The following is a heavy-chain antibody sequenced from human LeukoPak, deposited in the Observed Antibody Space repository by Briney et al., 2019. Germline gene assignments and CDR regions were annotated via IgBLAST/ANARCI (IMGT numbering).Heavy chain of an antibody. D-gene: IGHD6-13*01. CDR1: GYTFTSYG. V-gene: IGHV1-18*01. CDR3: ARDRIAAAGKDYYYYGMDV. J-gene: IGHJ6*02. CDR2: ISAYNGNT. Sequence: SVKVSCKASGYTFTSYGISRVRQAPGQGLEWMGWISAYNGNTNYAQKLQGRVTMTTDTSTSTAYMELRSLRSDDTAVYYCARDRIAAAGKDYYYYGMDVWGQGTTVTVSS.